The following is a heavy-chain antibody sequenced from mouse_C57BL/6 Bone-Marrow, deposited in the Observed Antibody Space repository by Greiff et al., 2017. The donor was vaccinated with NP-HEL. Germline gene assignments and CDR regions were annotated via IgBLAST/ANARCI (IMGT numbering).Heavy chain of an antibody. CDR2: ISSGSSTI. Sequence: EVMLVESGGGLVKPGGSLKLSCAASGFTFSDYGMHWVRQAPEKGLEWVAYISSGSSTIYYADTVKGRFTISRDNAKNTLFLQMTSLRSEDTAMYYCASYDGYLAYWGQGTLVTVSA. CDR1: GFTFSDYG. CDR3: ASYDGYLAY. J-gene: IGHJ3*01. V-gene: IGHV5-17*01. D-gene: IGHD2-3*01.